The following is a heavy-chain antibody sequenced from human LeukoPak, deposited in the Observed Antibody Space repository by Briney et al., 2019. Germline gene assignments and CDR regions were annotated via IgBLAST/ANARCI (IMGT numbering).Heavy chain of an antibody. Sequence: GGSLRLSCAASGFTVSSNYMSWVRQAPGKGLEWVSLIYSNNSPYYADSLRGRFTISRDNSKNTLYLQMHSLRAEDTAIYYCARVPKGTSGSFFDLWGQGTLVTVSS. CDR2: IYSNNSP. CDR1: GFTVSSNY. D-gene: IGHD3-10*01. J-gene: IGHJ4*02. CDR3: ARVPKGTSGSFFDL. V-gene: IGHV3-53*01.